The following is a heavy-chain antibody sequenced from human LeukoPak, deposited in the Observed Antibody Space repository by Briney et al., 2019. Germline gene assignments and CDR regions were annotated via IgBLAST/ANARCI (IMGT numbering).Heavy chain of an antibody. J-gene: IGHJ5*02. Sequence: SETLSLTCAVYGGSFSGYYWSWIRQPPGKGLEWIGEINHSGSTNYNPSLKSRVTISVDTSKNQFSLKLSSVTAADTAVYYCASAPFGGHYRFWWFDPWGQGTLVTVSS. V-gene: IGHV4-34*01. CDR1: GGSFSGYY. D-gene: IGHD4-17*01. CDR2: INHSGST. CDR3: ASAPFGGHYRFWWFDP.